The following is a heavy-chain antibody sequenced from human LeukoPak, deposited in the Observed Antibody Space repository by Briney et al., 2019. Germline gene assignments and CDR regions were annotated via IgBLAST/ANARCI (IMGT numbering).Heavy chain of an antibody. J-gene: IGHJ4*02. CDR3: AKGLYDSSGYYYASFDY. D-gene: IGHD3-22*01. CDR2: ISGSGGNT. V-gene: IGHV3-23*01. Sequence: GGSLRLSCAASGFTFSTYAMSWVRQAPGKGLEWVSAISGSGGNTYYADSVKGRFTISRDNSKNTLYLQMNSLRAEDTAVYYCAKGLYDSSGYYYASFDYWGQGTLVTVSS. CDR1: GFTFSTYA.